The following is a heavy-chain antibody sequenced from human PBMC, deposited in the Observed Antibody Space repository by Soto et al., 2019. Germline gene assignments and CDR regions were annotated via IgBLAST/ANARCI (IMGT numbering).Heavy chain of an antibody. V-gene: IGHV3-23*01. Sequence: QPGGSLRLSCAASGFTFNTYAMSWVRQPPGEGLEWVSGIGGGTGATYNADSVKGRFIISRDNSKNTLYLQMNNLRVEDTAVYYCAKNAMSTVTRRGQYFDSWGQGTLVTVSS. D-gene: IGHD4-17*01. CDR1: GFTFNTYA. CDR3: AKNAMSTVTRRGQYFDS. CDR2: IGGGTGAT. J-gene: IGHJ4*02.